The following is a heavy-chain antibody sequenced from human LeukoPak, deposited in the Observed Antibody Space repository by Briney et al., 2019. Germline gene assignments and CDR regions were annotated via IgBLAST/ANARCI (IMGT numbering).Heavy chain of an antibody. CDR2: ISAYNGNT. CDR1: GYTFTSYG. D-gene: IGHD4-17*01. Sequence: ASVKVSCKASGYTFTSYGISWVRQAPGQGLDWMGWISAYNGNTNYAQKLQGRVTMTTDTSTSTAYMELRSLRSDDTAVYYCARDLDGDHHPFYFDYWGQGTLVTVSS. J-gene: IGHJ4*02. V-gene: IGHV1-18*01. CDR3: ARDLDGDHHPFYFDY.